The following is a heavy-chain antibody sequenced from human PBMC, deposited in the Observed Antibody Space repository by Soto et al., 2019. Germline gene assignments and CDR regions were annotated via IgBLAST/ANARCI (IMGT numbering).Heavy chain of an antibody. V-gene: IGHV3-21*06. D-gene: IGHD3-9*01. J-gene: IGHJ4*02. CDR1: GFNFSSYT. CDR2: ISSSTSYI. CDR3: AATYYDILTGSFRFDY. Sequence: GGSLRLSCAASGFNFSSYTMNWVRQAPGKGLEWVSSISSSTSYIYYADSVKGRFTISRDNAKNSQYLQMNSLRAEDTAVYYCAATYYDILTGSFRFDYWGQGTLVTVSS.